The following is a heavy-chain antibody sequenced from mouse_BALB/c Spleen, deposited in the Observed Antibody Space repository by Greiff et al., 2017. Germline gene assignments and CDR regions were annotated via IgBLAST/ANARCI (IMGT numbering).Heavy chain of an antibody. CDR2: IYPGDGDT. Sequence: QVQLKESGAELVRPGSSVKISCKASGYAFSSYWMNWVKQRPGQGLEWIGQIYPGDGDTNYNGKFKGKATLTADKSSSTAYMQLSSLTSEDSAVYFCARKDYGSSYEAYWGQGTLVTVSA. CDR1: GYAFSSYW. D-gene: IGHD1-1*01. CDR3: ARKDYGSSYEAY. J-gene: IGHJ3*01. V-gene: IGHV1-80*01.